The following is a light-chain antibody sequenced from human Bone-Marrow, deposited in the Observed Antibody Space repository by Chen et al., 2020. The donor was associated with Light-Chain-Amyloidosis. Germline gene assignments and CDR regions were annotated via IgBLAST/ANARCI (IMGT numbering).Light chain of an antibody. Sequence: SYVLTQPSSVSVAPGQTATIACGGNRIGSTSVHWYQQTPGQAPLLVVYDDSDRPSWLPERLSGSNAGNAATRTVSRVEAGDEADYYCQVWDRGSDRPVFGGGTKLTVL. J-gene: IGLJ3*02. CDR3: QVWDRGSDRPV. CDR2: DDS. CDR1: RIGSTS. V-gene: IGLV3-21*02.